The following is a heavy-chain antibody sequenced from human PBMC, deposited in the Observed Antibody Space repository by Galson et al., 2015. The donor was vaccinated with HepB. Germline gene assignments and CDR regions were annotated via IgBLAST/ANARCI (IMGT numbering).Heavy chain of an antibody. D-gene: IGHD3-16*01. J-gene: IGHJ4*02. CDR3: ARHGVGQTLDY. CDR1: GGSISSSSYY. V-gene: IGHV4-39*01. CDR2: IYYSGST. Sequence: ETLSLTCTVSGGSISSSSYYWGWIRQPPGKGLEWIGSIYYSGSTYYNPSLKSRVTISVDTSKNQFPLKLSSVTAADTAVYYCARHGVGQTLDYWGQGTLVTVSS.